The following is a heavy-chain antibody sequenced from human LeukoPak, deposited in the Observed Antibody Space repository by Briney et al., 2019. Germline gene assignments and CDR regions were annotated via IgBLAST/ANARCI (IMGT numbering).Heavy chain of an antibody. V-gene: IGHV1-69*06. CDR2: IPFFGTP. Sequence: IPFFGTPNYAQKFQGRVTITADKSTAYMELSSLRSDDTAVYYCARDIVVVPAARGAGVDYWGQGTLVTVSS. CDR3: ARDIVVVPAARGAGVDY. D-gene: IGHD2-2*01. J-gene: IGHJ4*02.